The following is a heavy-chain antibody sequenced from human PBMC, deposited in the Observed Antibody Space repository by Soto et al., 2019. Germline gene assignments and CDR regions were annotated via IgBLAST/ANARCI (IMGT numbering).Heavy chain of an antibody. Sequence: SETLSLTCTVSGGSISSSSYYWGWIRQPPGKGLEWIGSIYYSGSTYYNPSLKSRVTISVDTSKNQFSLKLSSVTAADTAVYYCARGWIQLWLDDIWGQGTMVTVSS. CDR2: IYYSGST. CDR3: ARGWIQLWLDDI. D-gene: IGHD5-18*01. V-gene: IGHV4-39*07. CDR1: GGSISSSSYY. J-gene: IGHJ3*02.